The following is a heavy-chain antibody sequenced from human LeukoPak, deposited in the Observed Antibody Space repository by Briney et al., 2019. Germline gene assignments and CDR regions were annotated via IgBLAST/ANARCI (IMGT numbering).Heavy chain of an antibody. CDR3: AGSWSPYDAFDI. V-gene: IGHV1-2*02. CDR2: INPNSGGT. J-gene: IGHJ3*02. Sequence: ASVKVSCKASGYTFTGYYMHWVRQAPGQGLEWMGWINPNSGGTNYAQKFQGRVTMTRDTSISTAYMELSRLRSEDTAVYYCAGSWSPYDAFDIWGQGTMVSVSS. CDR1: GYTFTGYY. D-gene: IGHD6-13*01.